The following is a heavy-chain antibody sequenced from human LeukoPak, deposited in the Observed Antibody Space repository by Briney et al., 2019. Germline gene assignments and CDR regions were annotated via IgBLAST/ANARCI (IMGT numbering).Heavy chain of an antibody. V-gene: IGHV4-4*07. CDR3: ARGMIQGVSAFDY. CDR2: VYASGSP. Sequence: KPSETLSLTCTVSGASISSYYWSWIWQPAGKGLEWIGRVYASGSPSYNPSLKSRVTMSMDTSKNQFSLNLNSVTAADTAVYFCARGMIQGVSAFDYRGQGTLVTVSS. J-gene: IGHJ4*02. D-gene: IGHD3-16*01. CDR1: GASISSYY.